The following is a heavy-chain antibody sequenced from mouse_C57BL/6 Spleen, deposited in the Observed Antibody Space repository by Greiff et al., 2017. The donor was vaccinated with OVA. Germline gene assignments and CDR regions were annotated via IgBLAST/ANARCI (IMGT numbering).Heavy chain of an antibody. V-gene: IGHV5-12*01. CDR1: GFTFSDYY. J-gene: IGHJ4*01. CDR2: ISNGGGST. D-gene: IGHD3-2*02. Sequence: EVMLVESGGGLVQPGGSLKLSCAASGFTFSDYYMYWVRQTPEKRLEWVAYISNGGGSTYYTDTVKGRFTISRDNAKNTLYLQMSRLKSEDTAMYYCARTAQATENAMDYWGQGTSVTVSS. CDR3: ARTAQATENAMDY.